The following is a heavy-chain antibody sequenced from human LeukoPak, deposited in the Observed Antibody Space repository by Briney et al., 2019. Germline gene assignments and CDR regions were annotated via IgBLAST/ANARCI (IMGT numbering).Heavy chain of an antibody. V-gene: IGHV1-18*01. J-gene: IGHJ3*02. CDR1: GYTFTSYG. D-gene: IGHD2-15*01. Sequence: ASVKVSCKASGYTFTSYGISWVRQAPGQGLEWMGWISAYNGNTNYAQKLQGRVTMTTDTSTSTAYMELRSLRSDDTAVYYCVRGVDIVVVVAATTAFDIWGQGTMVTVSS. CDR3: VRGVDIVVVVAATTAFDI. CDR2: ISAYNGNT.